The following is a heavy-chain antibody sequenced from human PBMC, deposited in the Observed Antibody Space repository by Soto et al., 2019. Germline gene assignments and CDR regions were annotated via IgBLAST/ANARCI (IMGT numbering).Heavy chain of an antibody. CDR3: ATSYGNAWYTY. CDR1: GGSIRTRSYS. V-gene: IGHV4-39*06. CDR2: ISYTGIT. Sequence: SETLSLTCTVSGGSIRTRSYSWGWIRRPPGKGLEWIATISYTGITHYNPSLQSRLTISVDRSKNQFTLQLTSVTVADTAVYYCATSYGNAWYTYWGQGTQVTVSS. J-gene: IGHJ4*02. D-gene: IGHD6-13*01.